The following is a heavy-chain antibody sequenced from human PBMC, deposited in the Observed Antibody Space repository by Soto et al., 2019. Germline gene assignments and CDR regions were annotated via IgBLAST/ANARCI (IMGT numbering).Heavy chain of an antibody. CDR2: IYYSGST. D-gene: IGHD6-19*01. V-gene: IGHV4-39*02. CDR3: AKDQQWLAPEHIYYYYGMDV. Sequence: SETLSLTCTVSGGSISSSSYYWGWIRQPPGKGLEWIGSIYYSGSTYYNPSLKSRVTISVDTSKNQFSLKLSSVTAADTAVYYCAKDQQWLAPEHIYYYYGMDVWGQGTTVTVSS. J-gene: IGHJ6*02. CDR1: GGSISSSSYY.